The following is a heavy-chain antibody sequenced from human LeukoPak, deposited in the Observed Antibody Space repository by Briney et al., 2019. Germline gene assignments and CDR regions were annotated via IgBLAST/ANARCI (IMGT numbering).Heavy chain of an antibody. D-gene: IGHD1-26*01. V-gene: IGHV3-43*02. CDR1: GFTFDDYG. Sequence: GGSLRPSCAASGFTFDDYGMHWVRQPPGKGLEWVSLISGDGYSADYGDSVKGRFTISRDNAKKSLFLQMNSLRDEDTAVYYCARGGEYFQHWGQGTLVTVSS. CDR3: ARGGEYFQH. J-gene: IGHJ1*01. CDR2: ISGDGYSA.